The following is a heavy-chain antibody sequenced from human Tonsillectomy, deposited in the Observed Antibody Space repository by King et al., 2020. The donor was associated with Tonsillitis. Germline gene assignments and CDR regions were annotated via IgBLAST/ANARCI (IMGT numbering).Heavy chain of an antibody. J-gene: IGHJ4*02. CDR2: ISSSSSTI. Sequence: VQLVESGGGLVQPGGSLRLSCAASGFTFSSYSMNWVRQAPGKGLEWVSYISSSSSTIYYEDSVKGRFTISRDNAKNSLYLQMNSLRAEDTAVYYCASLIAYCGGDCYSSSDYWGQGTLVTVSS. V-gene: IGHV3-48*01. CDR3: ASLIAYCGGDCYSSSDY. D-gene: IGHD2-21*02. CDR1: GFTFSSYS.